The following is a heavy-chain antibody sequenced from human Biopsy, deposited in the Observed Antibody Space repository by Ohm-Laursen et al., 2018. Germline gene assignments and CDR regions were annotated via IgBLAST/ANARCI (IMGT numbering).Heavy chain of an antibody. J-gene: IGHJ4*02. Sequence: ASVKVSCKASSYTFTDYNIHWMRQAPGQGLEWLGYINCKTGATNYAQKSQGTVTMTRDTSISTAYLALGSLRTADTAIYYCARDPLNGHKHFDYWGQGSLVTVSS. CDR3: ARDPLNGHKHFDY. V-gene: IGHV1-2*02. D-gene: IGHD2-8*01. CDR2: INCKTGAT. CDR1: SYTFTDYN.